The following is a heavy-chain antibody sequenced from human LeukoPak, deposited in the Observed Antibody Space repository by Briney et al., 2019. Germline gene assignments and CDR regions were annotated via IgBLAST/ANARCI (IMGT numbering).Heavy chain of an antibody. V-gene: IGHV4-59*01. CDR3: ARKRDGYSSSFDY. J-gene: IGHJ4*02. D-gene: IGHD6-19*01. CDR2: IYYSGST. CDR1: GGSISSYY. Sequence: PSETLSLTCTVSGGSISSYYWSWIRQPPGKGLEWIGYIYYSGSTNYNPSLKSRVTISVDTSKNQFSLKLSSVTAADTAVYYCARKRDGYSSSFDYWGQGTLVTVSS.